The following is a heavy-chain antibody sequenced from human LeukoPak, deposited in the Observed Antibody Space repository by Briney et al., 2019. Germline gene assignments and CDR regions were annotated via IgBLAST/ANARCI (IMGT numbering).Heavy chain of an antibody. J-gene: IGHJ4*02. CDR2: ISGRDGST. V-gene: IGHV3-23*01. CDR1: GFTFSSYA. CDR3: ARAGSIRFDY. Sequence: GGSLGLSCATSGFTFSSYAMSWVRQAPGKGLEWVSGISGRDGSTYYADSVKGRFTISRDNSKNTLYLQMNSLRVEDTAVYYCARAGSIRFDYWGQGTLVTVSS. D-gene: IGHD1-26*01.